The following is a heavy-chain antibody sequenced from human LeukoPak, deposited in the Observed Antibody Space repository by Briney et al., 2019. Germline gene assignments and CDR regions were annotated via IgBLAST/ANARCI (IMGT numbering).Heavy chain of an antibody. CDR2: VSSGSASV. V-gene: IGHV3-48*04. D-gene: IGHD3-10*01. CDR3: ASGGSYFDY. Sequence: GGSLRLSCAASGFAFSRYSMSWVRQAPGKGLEWLSFVSSGSASVDYADSVKGRFTISRDNAKNSLYLQMNSLTVEDTAVYYCASGGSYFDYWGQGTLVTVSS. J-gene: IGHJ4*02. CDR1: GFAFSRYS.